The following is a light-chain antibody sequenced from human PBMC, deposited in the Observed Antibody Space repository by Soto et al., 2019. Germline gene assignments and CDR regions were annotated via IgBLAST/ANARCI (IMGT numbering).Light chain of an antibody. V-gene: IGLV2-14*01. CDR2: AVT. CDR1: SSDVGGYNY. CDR3: SSYTSSSTL. J-gene: IGLJ1*01. Sequence: QSVLTQPASVSGSPGQSITISCTGTSSDVGGYNYVSWYQQHPGKATKLMIYAVTDRPSGVSSRFSGSKSGNTASLTISGLQAEEEADYYCSSYTSSSTLFGTGTKVTVL.